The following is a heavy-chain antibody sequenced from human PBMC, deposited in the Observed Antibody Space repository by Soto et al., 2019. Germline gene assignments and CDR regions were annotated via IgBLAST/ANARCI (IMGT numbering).Heavy chain of an antibody. CDR1: GGSISSGGYY. V-gene: IGHV4-31*03. J-gene: IGHJ2*01. D-gene: IGHD4-17*01. CDR3: ARVDYCDLSRHFDL. Sequence: QVQLQESGPGLVKPSQTLSLTCTVSGGSISSGGYYWSWIRQHSGKGLEWIGYIYYSGSTYYNPSLKSRVTISVDTSKNHFALKLSSVTAADTAVYDCARVDYCDLSRHFDLWGRGTLVTVSS. CDR2: IYYSGST.